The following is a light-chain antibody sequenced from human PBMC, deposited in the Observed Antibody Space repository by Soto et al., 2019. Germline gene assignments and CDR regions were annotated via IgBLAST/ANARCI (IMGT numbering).Light chain of an antibody. V-gene: IGLV2-14*01. CDR2: EVN. CDR1: SSDVGGYDY. J-gene: IGLJ1*01. Sequence: QSALTQPASVSGFPGQSITISCTGTSSDVGGYDYVSWYQLHPGKAPKLMVFEVNNRPSGVSYRFSGSKSGNTASLTISGLQAEDEADYFCSSYSISTAYLFGTGTKLTVL. CDR3: SSYSISTAYL.